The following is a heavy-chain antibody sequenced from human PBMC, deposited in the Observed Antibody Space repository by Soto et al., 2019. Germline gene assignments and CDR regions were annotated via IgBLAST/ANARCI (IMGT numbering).Heavy chain of an antibody. CDR3: AKDSRGYNKNYGDPNWFHP. Sequence: GGSLRLSCAASGFTYSSYAMSWVRQAPGKGLEWVSGISGGGDSTYYADSVKGRFTISRDNSKNTLYLQMNSLRAEDTAIYYCAKDSRGYNKNYGDPNWFHPWSQGTLVTVSS. CDR1: GFTYSSYA. J-gene: IGHJ5*02. V-gene: IGHV3-23*01. CDR2: ISGGGDST. D-gene: IGHD4-17*01.